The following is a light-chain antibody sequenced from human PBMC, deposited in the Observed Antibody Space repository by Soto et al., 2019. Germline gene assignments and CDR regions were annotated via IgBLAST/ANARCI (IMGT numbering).Light chain of an antibody. J-gene: IGKJ3*01. CDR2: DAS. V-gene: IGKV1-5*01. Sequence: DSPMNQSPSTLSASVGDRVTITCRASQSIAGYLAWYQQKPGKAPKLLIYDASTLDSGVPSRFSGSGSGTEFTLTISSLQPDDFATYYCHQYNTSLFTFGPGTKVDIK. CDR1: QSIAGY. CDR3: HQYNTSLFT.